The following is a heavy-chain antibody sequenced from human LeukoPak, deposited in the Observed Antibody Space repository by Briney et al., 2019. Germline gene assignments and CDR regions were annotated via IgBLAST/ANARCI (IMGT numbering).Heavy chain of an antibody. V-gene: IGHV3-21*01. Sequence: GGSLRLSCAASGFTFSSYSMNWVRQAPGKGLEWVSSISSSSSYIYYADSVKGRFTISRDNAKNSLYLQMNSLRAEDTAVYYCAREDSADDDAFDIWGQRTMVTVSS. CDR1: GFTFSSYS. CDR3: AREDSADDDAFDI. D-gene: IGHD3-10*01. CDR2: ISSSSSYI. J-gene: IGHJ3*02.